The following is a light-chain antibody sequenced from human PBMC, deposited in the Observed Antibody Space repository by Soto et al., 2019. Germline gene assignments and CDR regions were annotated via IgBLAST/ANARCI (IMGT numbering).Light chain of an antibody. CDR2: KAS. Sequence: DIQMTQSPSTLSASVGDRVTITCRASQSISSWLAWYQQKPGKAPKLLIYKASSLESGVPSRFSGSGSGTEFTLTISSLQPDDFATYYCQQYNNYPARTFGQGTKVEIK. CDR3: QQYNNYPART. J-gene: IGKJ1*01. CDR1: QSISSW. V-gene: IGKV1-5*03.